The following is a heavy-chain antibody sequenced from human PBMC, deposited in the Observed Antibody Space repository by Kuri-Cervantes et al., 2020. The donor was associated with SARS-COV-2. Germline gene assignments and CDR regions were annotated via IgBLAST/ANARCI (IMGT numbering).Heavy chain of an antibody. D-gene: IGHD6-13*01. CDR1: GFTFSTYS. CDR3: ARGEEQQLGDAFDI. V-gene: IGHV3-21*01. CDR2: ISSSSSYI. J-gene: IGHJ3*02. Sequence: GESLKISCAASGFTFSTYSMNWVRQAPGKGLEWVSSISSSSSYIYYADSVKGRFTISRDNAKNSLYLQMNSLRAEDTAVYYCARGEEQQLGDAFDIWGQGTMVTVSS.